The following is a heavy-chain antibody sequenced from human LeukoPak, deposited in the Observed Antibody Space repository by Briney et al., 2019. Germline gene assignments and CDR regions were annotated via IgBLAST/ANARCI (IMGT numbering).Heavy chain of an antibody. J-gene: IGHJ4*02. Sequence: PGGSLRLSCAASGFTFSSYAMHWVRQAPGKGLEWVAVISYDGSNKYYADSVKGRFTISRDNSKNTLYLQMNSLRAEDPAVYYCARERVAAAGTGSRFGYWGQGTLVTVSS. CDR1: GFTFSSYA. CDR3: ARERVAAAGTGSRFGY. V-gene: IGHV3-30-3*01. CDR2: ISYDGSNK. D-gene: IGHD6-13*01.